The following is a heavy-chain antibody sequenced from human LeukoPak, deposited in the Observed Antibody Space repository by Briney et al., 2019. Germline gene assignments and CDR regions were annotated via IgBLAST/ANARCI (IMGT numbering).Heavy chain of an antibody. CDR2: INQDGSVK. J-gene: IGHJ4*02. Sequence: GGSLRLSCAASVVASSGYWMSCGRLAPGKGLEWVANINQDGSVKYYVDSVKGRFTISRDNAKNPLYLQMNSLRAEDKAVYYCARDPACWGQGTLVTVSS. V-gene: IGHV3-7*01. CDR1: VVASSGYW. CDR3: ARDPAC.